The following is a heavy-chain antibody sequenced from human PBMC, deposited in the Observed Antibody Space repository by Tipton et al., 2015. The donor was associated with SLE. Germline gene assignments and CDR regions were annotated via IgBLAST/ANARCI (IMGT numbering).Heavy chain of an antibody. Sequence: TLSLTCSVSGDSICSYYWSWIRQPPGKGLEWIGNIYYRGSTNYNPSLMHRVTISTDTSKNQFSLKLVSVTAADTAVYYCARVAVSEVFDYWGQGTLVTVSS. CDR1: GDSICSYY. V-gene: IGHV4-59*12. CDR2: IYYRGST. D-gene: IGHD6-19*01. J-gene: IGHJ4*02. CDR3: ARVAVSEVFDY.